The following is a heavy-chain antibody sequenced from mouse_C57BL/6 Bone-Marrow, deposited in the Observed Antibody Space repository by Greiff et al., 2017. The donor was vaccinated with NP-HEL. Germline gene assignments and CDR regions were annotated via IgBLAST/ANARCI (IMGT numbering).Heavy chain of an antibody. CDR1: GYTFTSYG. V-gene: IGHV1-81*01. J-gene: IGHJ3*01. CDR2: IYPRSGNT. Sequence: QVQLKESGAELARPGASVKLSCKASGYTFTSYGISWVKQRTGQGLEWIGEIYPRSGNTYYNEKFKGKATLTTDKSSSTAYMELRSLTSEDAAVYFCARVDSNYPGWGQGTLVTVSA. D-gene: IGHD2-5*01. CDR3: ARVDSNYPG.